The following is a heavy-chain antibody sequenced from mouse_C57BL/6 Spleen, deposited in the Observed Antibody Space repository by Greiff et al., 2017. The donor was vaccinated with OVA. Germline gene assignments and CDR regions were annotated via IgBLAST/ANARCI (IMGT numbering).Heavy chain of an antibody. Sequence: DVQLVESEGGLVQPGSSMKLSCTASGFTFSDYYMAWVRQVPEKGLEWVANINYDGSSTYYLDSLKSRFIISRDNAKNILYLQMSSLKSEDTATYYCAREIYYGYDGWGYAMDYWGQGTSVTVSS. D-gene: IGHD2-2*01. V-gene: IGHV5-16*01. CDR1: GFTFSDYY. CDR2: INYDGSST. CDR3: AREIYYGYDGWGYAMDY. J-gene: IGHJ4*01.